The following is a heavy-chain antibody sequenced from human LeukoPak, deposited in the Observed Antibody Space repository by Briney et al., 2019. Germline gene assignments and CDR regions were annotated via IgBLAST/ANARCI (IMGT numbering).Heavy chain of an antibody. Sequence: PSETLSLTCTVSGGSISSHYWSWIRQPPGKCLEWIGYIYYSGSTNYNPSLKSRVTLSVDTSKNQFSLKLSSVTAADTAVYYCARADTAMAEPFDYWGQGTLVTVSS. CDR1: GGSISSHY. CDR3: ARADTAMAEPFDY. J-gene: IGHJ4*02. CDR2: IYYSGST. V-gene: IGHV4-59*11. D-gene: IGHD5-18*01.